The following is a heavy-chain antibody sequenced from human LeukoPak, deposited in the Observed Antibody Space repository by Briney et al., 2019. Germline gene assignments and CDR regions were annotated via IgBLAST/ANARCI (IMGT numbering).Heavy chain of an antibody. Sequence: ASVKLSCNASGGTFSSYSISWVRQAPAPGRQRMGGSIPIFGTANYAQKFQGRVTITTDESTSTAYMELSSLRSEDTAVYYCARAFSIRLPGGQPFDYWGQGTLVTVSS. D-gene: IGHD1-14*01. CDR3: ARAFSIRLPGGQPFDY. CDR2: SIPIFGTA. CDR1: GGTFSSYS. J-gene: IGHJ4*02. V-gene: IGHV1-69*05.